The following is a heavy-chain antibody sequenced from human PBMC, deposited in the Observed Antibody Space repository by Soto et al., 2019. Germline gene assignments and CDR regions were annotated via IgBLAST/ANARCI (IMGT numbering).Heavy chain of an antibody. J-gene: IGHJ6*02. CDR3: ASDLVGASDSYGLDV. D-gene: IGHD1-26*01. V-gene: IGHV3-33*01. CDR1: GFTVSNYG. CDR2: IWHDGNNK. Sequence: GGSLRLGCAASGFTVSNYGMHWVRQAPGKGLEWVAIIWHDGNNKYYADSVRGRFIISRDNSKNRLYLQMNSLRAEDTAVYYCASDLVGASDSYGLDVWGQGTPVTVSS.